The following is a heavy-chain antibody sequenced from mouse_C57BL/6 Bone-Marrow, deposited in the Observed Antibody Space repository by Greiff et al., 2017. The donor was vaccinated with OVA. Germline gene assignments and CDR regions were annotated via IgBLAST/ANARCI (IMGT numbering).Heavy chain of an antibody. Sequence: VQLKESGAALVRPGASVKLSCTASGFNIKDAYMHWVTQRPEQGLAWLGWIDPENGDTEYASKFQGKATITADTSSNTAYLQLSSLTSEDTAVYYCTPIGGYWGQGTTLTVSS. CDR1: GFNIKDAY. J-gene: IGHJ2*01. CDR3: TPIGGY. D-gene: IGHD2-14*01. V-gene: IGHV14-4*01. CDR2: IDPENGDT.